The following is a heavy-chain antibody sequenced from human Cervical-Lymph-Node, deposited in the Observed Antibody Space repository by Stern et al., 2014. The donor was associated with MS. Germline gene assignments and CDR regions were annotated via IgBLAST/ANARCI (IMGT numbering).Heavy chain of an antibody. J-gene: IGHJ5*02. CDR2: INSATGDP. V-gene: IGHV7-4-1*01. Sequence: VQLVESGSEGKKPGASVKVSCKASGYDFRRYAMNWVRQAPGQGLEWMGWINSATGDPLYAQGFAGRVVFSLDTSVRTAYLQIVSLRTEDTAIYYCTSRGAGEFGVSPTGSWGQGTLVTVSS. CDR3: TSRGAGEFGVSPTGS. CDR1: GYDFRRYA. D-gene: IGHD2-21*01.